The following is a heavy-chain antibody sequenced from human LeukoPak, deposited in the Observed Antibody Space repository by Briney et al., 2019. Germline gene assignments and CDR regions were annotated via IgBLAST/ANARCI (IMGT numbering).Heavy chain of an antibody. Sequence: SETLSLTCAVYGGSFSVYYWSWIRQPPGKGLEWIGEINHSGSTNYNPSLKSRVTISVDTSKNQFSLKLTSVTAADTAVYYCARAGQFISARPITFDYWGQGSLVTVSS. CDR2: INHSGST. V-gene: IGHV4-34*01. J-gene: IGHJ4*02. CDR1: GGSFSVYY. D-gene: IGHD6-6*01. CDR3: ARAGQFISARPITFDY.